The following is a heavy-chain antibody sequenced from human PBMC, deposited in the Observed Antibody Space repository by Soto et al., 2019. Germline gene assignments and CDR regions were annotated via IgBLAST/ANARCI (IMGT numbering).Heavy chain of an antibody. CDR2: ISGSGGST. V-gene: IGHV3-23*01. D-gene: IGHD3-22*01. CDR3: AKDGTLNHITMIVVVINDDFDI. Sequence: GGSLRLSCAASGFTFSSYAMSCVRQAPWKWLEWVSAISGSGGSTYYADSVKGRFTISRDNSKNTLYLQMNSLRAEDTAVYYCAKDGTLNHITMIVVVINDDFDIWGQGTMVTVSS. CDR1: GFTFSSYA. J-gene: IGHJ3*02.